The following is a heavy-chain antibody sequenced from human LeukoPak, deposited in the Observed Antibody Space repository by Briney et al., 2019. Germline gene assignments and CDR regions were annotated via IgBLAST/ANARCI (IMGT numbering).Heavy chain of an antibody. D-gene: IGHD3-22*01. Sequence: PGGSLRLSCAASGFTFSNYAMSWVRQAPGKGLEWVSGISGSGGSTYYADSVKGRLTISRDNSKNTLYLQMDSLRAEDTAVYYCAKVGIRISLIVVAFTTVDDWYFDLWGRGTLVTVSS. V-gene: IGHV3-23*01. CDR3: AKVGIRISLIVVAFTTVDDWYFDL. CDR2: ISGSGGST. CDR1: GFTFSNYA. J-gene: IGHJ2*01.